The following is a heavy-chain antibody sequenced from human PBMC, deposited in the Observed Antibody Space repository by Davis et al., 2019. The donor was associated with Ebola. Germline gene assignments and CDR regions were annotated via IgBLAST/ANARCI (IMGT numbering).Heavy chain of an antibody. J-gene: IGHJ6*02. CDR2: IKQDGSEK. CDR1: GFTFSSYW. Sequence: GGSLRLSCAASGFTFSSYWMSWVRQAPGKGLEWVANIKQDGSEKYYVDSVKGRFTISRDNAKNSLYLQMNSLRAEDTAMYYCARDPTGTTDSGGPDYYYGMDVWGQGTTVTVSS. D-gene: IGHD1-7*01. V-gene: IGHV3-7*01. CDR3: ARDPTGTTDSGGPDYYYGMDV.